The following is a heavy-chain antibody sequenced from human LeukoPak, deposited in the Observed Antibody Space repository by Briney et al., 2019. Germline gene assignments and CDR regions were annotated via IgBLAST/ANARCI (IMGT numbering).Heavy chain of an antibody. CDR1: GGSFSGYY. CDR3: ARGHPGRGYSYGYYY. D-gene: IGHD5-18*01. J-gene: IGHJ4*02. Sequence: PSETLSLTCAGYGGSFSGYYWSWIRQPPGKGLEWIGEINHSGSTNYNPSLKSRVTISVDTSKNQFSLKLSSVTAADTAVYYCARGHPGRGYSYGYYYWGQGTLVTVSS. V-gene: IGHV4-34*01. CDR2: INHSGST.